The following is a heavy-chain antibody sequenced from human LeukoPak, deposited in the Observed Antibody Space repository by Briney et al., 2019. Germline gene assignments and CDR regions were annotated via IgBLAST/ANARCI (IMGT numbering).Heavy chain of an antibody. Sequence: SGTLSLTCAVSGGSISSCNWWSWVRQPPGKGLEWIGEIHHSGSTNYNPSLKSRVTISIDTSKSQFSLKLSSVTAADTAVYYCARGPYYFGSGTDYNRFSVVYWGQGILVTVSS. D-gene: IGHD3-10*01. CDR3: ARGPYYFGSGTDYNRFSVVY. V-gene: IGHV4-4*02. CDR2: IHHSGST. J-gene: IGHJ4*02. CDR1: GGSISSCNW.